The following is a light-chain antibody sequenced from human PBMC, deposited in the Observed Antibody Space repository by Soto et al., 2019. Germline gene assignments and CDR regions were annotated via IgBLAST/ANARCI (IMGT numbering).Light chain of an antibody. CDR2: SNS. J-gene: IGLJ2*01. Sequence: QPVLAQPPSASGTPGQTVTISCSGGSSNIKTNGVSWYQQVPGAAPKLLIYSNSQRPSGAPDRFSGSKSGTSASLAISGLQSEDEATYPCSTWDDSLNGLIFGGGTQLAVL. V-gene: IGLV1-44*01. CDR3: STWDDSLNGLI. CDR1: SSNIKTNG.